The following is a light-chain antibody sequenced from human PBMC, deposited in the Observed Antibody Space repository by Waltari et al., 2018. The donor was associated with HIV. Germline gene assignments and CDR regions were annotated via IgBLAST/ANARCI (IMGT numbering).Light chain of an antibody. CDR2: DTT. CDR1: TGPVTNAHY. CDR3: LLSYNGARV. Sequence: QAVVTQEPSLTVSTGGTVTLTCDSSTGPVTNAHYPYWLQPRPGQAPLTLIFDTTKRHSWTPARFSGSLLGGKAALTLSGAQSEDEAEYYCLLSYNGARVFGGGTKVTVL. V-gene: IGLV7-46*01. J-gene: IGLJ3*02.